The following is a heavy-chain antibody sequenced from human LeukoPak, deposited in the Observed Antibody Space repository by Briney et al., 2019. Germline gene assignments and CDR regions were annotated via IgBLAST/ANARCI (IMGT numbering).Heavy chain of an antibody. V-gene: IGHV3-23*01. D-gene: IGHD5-24*01. Sequence: PGGSLRLSCAASGFTFSSYSMNWVRQAPGKGLEWVSAISGGGHTTYFSDSVRGRFTISRDNSKSTLFLQMSSLRGEDTALYYCAKNWATITAGDAFDIWGQGTMVTVSS. CDR3: AKNWATITAGDAFDI. CDR1: GFTFSSYS. CDR2: ISGGGHTT. J-gene: IGHJ3*02.